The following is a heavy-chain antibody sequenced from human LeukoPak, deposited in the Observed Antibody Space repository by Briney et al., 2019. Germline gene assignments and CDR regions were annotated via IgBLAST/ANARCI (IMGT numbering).Heavy chain of an antibody. V-gene: IGHV4-39*02. CDR2: IYYSGST. CDR1: GGSISSSSYY. Sequence: PSETLSLTCTVSGGSISSSSYYWGWIRQPPGKGLEWIGSIYYSGSTYYNPSLKSRVTISVDTSKNQFSLKLSSVTAADTAVYYCARDTYSSSRLNPFDPWGQGTLVTVSS. CDR3: ARDTYSSSRLNPFDP. D-gene: IGHD6-13*01. J-gene: IGHJ5*02.